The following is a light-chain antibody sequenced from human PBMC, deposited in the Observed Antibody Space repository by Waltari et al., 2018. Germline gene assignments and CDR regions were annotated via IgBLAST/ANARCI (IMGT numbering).Light chain of an antibody. Sequence: QSALTQPASVSGSPGQSITIFCTGTSSDVGGYNYVSWYQQHPGKATKLMIFDVTERPSRVSIRFSRSKSGNTASLTISGLQAEDEADYYCSSYTSSSTPLFGGGTKLTVL. CDR3: SSYTSSSTPL. CDR2: DVT. CDR1: SSDVGGYNY. J-gene: IGLJ2*01. V-gene: IGLV2-14*01.